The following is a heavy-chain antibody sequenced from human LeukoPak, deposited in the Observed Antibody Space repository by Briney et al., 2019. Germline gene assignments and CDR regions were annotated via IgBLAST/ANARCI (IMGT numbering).Heavy chain of an antibody. Sequence: PGGSLRLSCAASGFTFSSYGMHWVRQAPGKGLEGVAVISYDGSNKYYADSVKGRFTISRDNSKNTLFLQMNSLRAEDTAVYYCAKAGWVVVPAARRGYYFDYWGQGTLVTVSS. CDR2: ISYDGSNK. J-gene: IGHJ4*02. V-gene: IGHV3-30*18. CDR3: AKAGWVVVPAARRGYYFDY. D-gene: IGHD2-2*01. CDR1: GFTFSSYG.